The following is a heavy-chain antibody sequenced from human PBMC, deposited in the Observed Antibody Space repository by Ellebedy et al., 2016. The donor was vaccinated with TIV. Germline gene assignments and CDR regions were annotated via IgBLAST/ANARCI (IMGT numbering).Heavy chain of an antibody. D-gene: IGHD3-16*01. J-gene: IGHJ4*02. CDR3: VRHPTLGTLDY. CDR2: VYFIGST. CDR1: GGSISTYY. Sequence: MPSETLSLTCTVSGGSISTYYWSWIRQPPGKGLEWVGNVYFIGSTNYNPSLKSRVTISVDTSKNQFSLKLTSVTAADTAVYYCVRHPTLGTLDYWGQGAQVTVSS. V-gene: IGHV4-59*08.